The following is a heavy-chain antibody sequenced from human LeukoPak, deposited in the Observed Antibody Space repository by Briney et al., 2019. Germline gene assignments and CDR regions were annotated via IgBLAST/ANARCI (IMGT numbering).Heavy chain of an antibody. J-gene: IGHJ4*02. CDR2: ISWNSGSI. V-gene: IGHV3-9*01. CDR3: AKVDYGSGAEYYFDY. Sequence: GGSLRLSCAASGFTFDDYAMHWVRQAPGKGLEWVSGISWNSGSIGYADSAKGRFTISRDNAKNSLYLQMNSLRAEDTALYYCAKVDYGSGAEYYFDYWGQGTLVTVSS. CDR1: GFTFDDYA. D-gene: IGHD3-10*01.